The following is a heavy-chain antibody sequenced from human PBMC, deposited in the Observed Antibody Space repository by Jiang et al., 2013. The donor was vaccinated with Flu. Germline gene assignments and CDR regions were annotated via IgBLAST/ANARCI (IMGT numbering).Heavy chain of an antibody. Sequence: GLVKPGGSLRLSCAASGFIFNNAWMNWVRQAPGKGLEWVGRIRSKTDGGAIEYAAPVKGRFTISRDDSKNTLYLQMNSPKTEDTAVYYCTTDPGRNIYWGQGTLVTVSS. CDR2: IRSKTDGGAI. CDR1: GFIFNNAW. D-gene: IGHD2/OR15-2a*01. CDR3: TTDPGRNIY. J-gene: IGHJ4*02. V-gene: IGHV3-15*07.